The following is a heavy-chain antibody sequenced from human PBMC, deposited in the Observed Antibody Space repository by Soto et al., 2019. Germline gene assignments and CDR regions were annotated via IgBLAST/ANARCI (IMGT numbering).Heavy chain of an antibody. J-gene: IGHJ3*02. CDR2: ISAYNGNT. V-gene: IGHV1-18*01. Sequence: QVQLVQSGAEVKKPGASVKVSCKASGYTFTSYGISWVRQAPGQGLEWMGRISAYNGNTNYAQKLQGRVTMTTDTSTSTAYMELRSLRSDDTAVYYCARVGLWILTGYYTGAFDIWGQGTMVTVSS. D-gene: IGHD3-9*01. CDR3: ARVGLWILTGYYTGAFDI. CDR1: GYTFTSYG.